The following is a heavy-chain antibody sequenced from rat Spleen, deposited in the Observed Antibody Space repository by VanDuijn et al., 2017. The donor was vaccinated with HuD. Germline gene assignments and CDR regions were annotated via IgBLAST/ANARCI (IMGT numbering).Heavy chain of an antibody. Sequence: EVQLVETGGGLVQPGRSLQLSCVASGFTFSSYWMYWIRQAPGKGLEWVAIITYDGSSTYYRDSVKGRFTISRDNAKSTLYLQMDSLRSEDTATYYCTRRHYGYTDYFDYWGQGVMVTVSS. D-gene: IGHD1-9*01. CDR3: TRRHYGYTDYFDY. J-gene: IGHJ2*01. CDR2: ITYDGSST. V-gene: IGHV5-29*01. CDR1: GFTFSSYW.